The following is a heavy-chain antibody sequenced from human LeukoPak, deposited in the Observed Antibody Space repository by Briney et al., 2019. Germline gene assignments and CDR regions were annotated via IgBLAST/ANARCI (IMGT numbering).Heavy chain of an antibody. D-gene: IGHD3-10*01. J-gene: IGHJ4*02. Sequence: SETLSLTCTVSGGSISSYYWSWIRQPPGKGLEWIGYIYYSGSTNYNPSLKSRVTISVDTSKNQFSLKLSSVTAADTAVYYCASVPLWFGEFYFDYWGQGTLVTVSS. V-gene: IGHV4-59*01. CDR3: ASVPLWFGEFYFDY. CDR2: IYYSGST. CDR1: GGSISSYY.